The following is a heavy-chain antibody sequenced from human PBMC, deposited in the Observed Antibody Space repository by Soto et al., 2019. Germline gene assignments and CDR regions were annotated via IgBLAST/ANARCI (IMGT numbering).Heavy chain of an antibody. Sequence: SETLSLTCTVSGGSISTHYWTWIRQPPGKGLEWIGYINHSGSTKYNSSLKSRVTISGDTSKNQFSLRMSSVTVADTAVYYCARYSEYYDSSGYFPGYYYYGLDVWGQGTSVT. CDR3: ARYSEYYDSSGYFPGYYYYGLDV. CDR2: INHSGST. J-gene: IGHJ6*02. V-gene: IGHV4-59*11. D-gene: IGHD3-22*01. CDR1: GGSISTHY.